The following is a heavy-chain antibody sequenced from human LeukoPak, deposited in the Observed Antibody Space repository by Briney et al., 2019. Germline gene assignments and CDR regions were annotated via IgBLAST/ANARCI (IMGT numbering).Heavy chain of an antibody. CDR3: ARKAITVTTFDY. J-gene: IGHJ4*02. CDR1: GFTFSSYA. CDR2: ISYDGSNK. V-gene: IGHV3-30-3*01. D-gene: IGHD4-17*01. Sequence: GGSLRLSCAASGFTFSSYAMHWVRQAPGKGLEWVAVISYDGSNKYYADSVKGRFTISRDNSKNTLYLQMNSLRGEDTAVYYCARKAITVTTFDYWGQGTLVTVSS.